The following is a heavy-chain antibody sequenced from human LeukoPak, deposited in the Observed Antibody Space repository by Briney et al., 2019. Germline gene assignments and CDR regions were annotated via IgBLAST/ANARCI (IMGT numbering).Heavy chain of an antibody. Sequence: GGSLRLSCAASGFTVKDTSVNWVRQSPGKRLEWVSVIDSGGATSYGDSVKGRFTISRDNSKNTLYLQMNGLRAEDTAVYYCARDHLGYCSSTSCLRNYGMDVWGQGTTVTVSS. V-gene: IGHV3-53*01. CDR3: ARDHLGYCSSTSCLRNYGMDV. CDR1: GFTVKDTS. CDR2: IDSGGAT. D-gene: IGHD2-2*01. J-gene: IGHJ6*02.